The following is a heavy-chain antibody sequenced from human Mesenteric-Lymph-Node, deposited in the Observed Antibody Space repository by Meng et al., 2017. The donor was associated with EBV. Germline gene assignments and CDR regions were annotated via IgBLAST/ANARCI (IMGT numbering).Heavy chain of an antibody. V-gene: IGHV3-33*01. Sequence: QVQLVESGGGLVKPGGSLRLSCAGSGFTFSYYGMHWVRQAPGKGLEWVTGIYYEGSNTYYADSVKGRFTISRDNSKNTLYLQMNSLRADDTAVYYCARASVVYAPYFDYWGQGTLVTVSS. J-gene: IGHJ4*02. CDR3: ARASVVYAPYFDY. CDR1: GFTFSYYG. CDR2: IYYEGSNT. D-gene: IGHD2-8*02.